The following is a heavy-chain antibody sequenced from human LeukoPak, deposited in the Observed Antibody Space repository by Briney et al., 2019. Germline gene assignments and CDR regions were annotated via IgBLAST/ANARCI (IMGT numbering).Heavy chain of an antibody. D-gene: IGHD2-2*03. CDR3: AKSGYCSSTSCYGHYYYYYGMDV. V-gene: IGHV3-23*01. J-gene: IGHJ6*02. CDR2: ISGSGGST. Sequence: PGGSLRLSCAASGFTFSSYAMSWVRQAPGKGLEWVSAISGSGGSTYYADSVKGRFTISRDNSKNTLYLQMNSLRAEDTAVYYCAKSGYCSSTSCYGHYYYYYGMDVWGQGTTVTVS. CDR1: GFTFSSYA.